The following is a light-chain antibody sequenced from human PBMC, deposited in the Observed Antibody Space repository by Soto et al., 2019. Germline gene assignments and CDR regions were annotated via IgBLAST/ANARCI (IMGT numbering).Light chain of an antibody. J-gene: IGKJ2*01. Sequence: EIVLTQSPATLSLSPGERATLSCRASQSVSSYLAWYQQKPGQAPRHLIYDASNRATGIPARFSGSGSGTDFTLTISSLEPEDFAVYYCQQRSNWPYTFGQGTKLEIK. CDR2: DAS. CDR3: QQRSNWPYT. CDR1: QSVSSY. V-gene: IGKV3-11*01.